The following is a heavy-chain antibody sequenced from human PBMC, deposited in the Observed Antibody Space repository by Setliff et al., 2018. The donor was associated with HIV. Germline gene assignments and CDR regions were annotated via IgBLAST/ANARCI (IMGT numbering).Heavy chain of an antibody. V-gene: IGHV4-34*01. CDR2: INHRGST. Sequence: SETLSLTCAFYGGSLNGFYWGWIRQSPGKGLEWIGEINHRGSTNYNPSLKSRVTIRVDMSKNQFSLEVTAVTAADTAVYYCVRGWDDKVSTISAPYYYYMDVWGKGTTVTVSS. J-gene: IGHJ6*03. CDR1: GGSLNGFY. CDR3: VRGWDDKVSTISAPYYYYMDV. D-gene: IGHD5-12*01.